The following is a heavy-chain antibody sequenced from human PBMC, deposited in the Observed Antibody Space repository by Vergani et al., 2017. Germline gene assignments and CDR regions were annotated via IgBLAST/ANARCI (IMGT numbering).Heavy chain of an antibody. CDR3: ARGIVVGDAFDI. CDR1: GGTFSSYA. V-gene: IGHV1-69*04. J-gene: IGHJ3*02. CDR2: IIPILGIA. D-gene: IGHD3-22*01. Sequence: QVQLVQSGAEVKKPGASVKVSCKASGGTFSSYAISWVRQAPGQGLEWMGRIIPILGIANYAQKFQGRVTITADKSTSTAYMELSSLRSEDTAVYYCARGIVVGDAFDIWGQGTMVTVSS.